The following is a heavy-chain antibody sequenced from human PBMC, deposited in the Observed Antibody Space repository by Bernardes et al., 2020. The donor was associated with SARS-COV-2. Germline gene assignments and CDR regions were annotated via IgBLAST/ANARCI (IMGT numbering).Heavy chain of an antibody. D-gene: IGHD3-10*01. CDR1: GFTFSSYA. CDR3: AREAPNRGGMDV. V-gene: IGHV3-7*01. J-gene: IGHJ6*02. CDR2: IKQGGSEK. Sequence: GGSLRLSCAASGFTFSSYAMSWVRQAPGKGLEWVANIKQGGSEKFYVDSVKGRFTISRDDAKNSLYLQMNSLRAEDTAVYYCAREAPNRGGMDVWGQGTTVTVSS.